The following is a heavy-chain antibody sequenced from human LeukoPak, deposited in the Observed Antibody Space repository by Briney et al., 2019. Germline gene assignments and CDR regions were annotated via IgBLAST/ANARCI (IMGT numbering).Heavy chain of an antibody. V-gene: IGHV2-5*02. CDR1: GFSLSTTGVG. CDR2: IYWDDDK. D-gene: IGHD1-26*01. Sequence: SGPTLARPTQTLTLTCSLSGFSLSTTGVGVGWIRQLPGKALEWLALIYWDDDKRYSPYLKNRLTITKDTSNNQVVLKMTNLEPVDTATYYCAHRHTLKTWDHVFDYWGQGTLVTVSS. J-gene: IGHJ4*02. CDR3: AHRHTLKTWDHVFDY.